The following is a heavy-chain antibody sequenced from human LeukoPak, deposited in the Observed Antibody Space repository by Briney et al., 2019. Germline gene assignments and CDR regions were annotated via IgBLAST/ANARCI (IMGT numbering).Heavy chain of an antibody. Sequence: ALVKVSCKASGYTFTSNYIHWVRQAPGQGLEWMGMIYPRDGSTSYAQKFQGRVTVTRDTSTSTVHMGLSGLRSEDTAVYYCARDQEGFDYWGQGTLVTVSS. CDR3: ARDQEGFDY. CDR2: IYPRDGST. CDR1: GYTFTSNY. V-gene: IGHV1-46*01. J-gene: IGHJ4*02.